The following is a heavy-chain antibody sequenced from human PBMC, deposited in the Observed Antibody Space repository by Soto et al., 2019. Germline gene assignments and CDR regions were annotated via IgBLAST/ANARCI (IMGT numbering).Heavy chain of an antibody. CDR3: ARDSHEWGAEPVY. CDR2: ISAYNGKT. V-gene: IGHV1-18*04. Sequence: GASVKVSCKASGYTFTSYAISWIRQAPGQGLEWMGWISAYNGKTNYAQRLQGRVTMTTDTSTSTAYMELRALRSDDTAVYYCARDSHEWGAEPVYWGQGTLVTVSS. CDR1: GYTFTSYA. D-gene: IGHD1-26*01. J-gene: IGHJ4*02.